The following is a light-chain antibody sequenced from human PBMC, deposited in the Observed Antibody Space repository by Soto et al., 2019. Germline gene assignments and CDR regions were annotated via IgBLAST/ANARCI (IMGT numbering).Light chain of an antibody. CDR3: QQYNNWPFT. V-gene: IGKV3-15*01. CDR2: GAS. CDR1: HSVNSN. J-gene: IGKJ3*01. Sequence: EIIVTQSPVTLSESPKERAMLSCRASHSVNSNLACYQQKPGQAPRLLIYGASTRSTGIPASFIGNGSGTEFTLTASSLQLEDFAVYYCQQYNNWPFTFGPGTKVDIK.